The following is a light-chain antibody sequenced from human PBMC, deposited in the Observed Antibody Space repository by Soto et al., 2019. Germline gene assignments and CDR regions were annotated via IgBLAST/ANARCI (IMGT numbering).Light chain of an antibody. Sequence: IVLTQSPGTLSLSPGERATLSCMASPSVSSSYLAWYQQKPGQAPRLLIYGASSRATGIPDRFSGSGSGTDFTLTISRLEPEDFAVYYCQQYGSSPTWTFGQGTKVDIK. CDR1: PSVSSSY. J-gene: IGKJ1*01. CDR3: QQYGSSPTWT. V-gene: IGKV3-20*01. CDR2: GAS.